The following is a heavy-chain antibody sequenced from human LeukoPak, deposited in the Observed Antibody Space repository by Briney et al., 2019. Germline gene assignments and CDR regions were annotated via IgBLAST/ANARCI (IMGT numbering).Heavy chain of an antibody. J-gene: IGHJ3*02. CDR2: IWYDGSNK. V-gene: IGHV3-33*01. CDR1: GFTFSSYG. CDR3: ARHCCSGPAKRVFDI. Sequence: GGSLRLSCAASGFTFSSYGMHWVRQAPGKGLEWVAVIWYDGSNKYYADSVKGRFTISRDNSKNTLYLQMNSLRAEDTAVYYCARHCCSGPAKRVFDIWGQGTMVTVSS. D-gene: IGHD2-15*01.